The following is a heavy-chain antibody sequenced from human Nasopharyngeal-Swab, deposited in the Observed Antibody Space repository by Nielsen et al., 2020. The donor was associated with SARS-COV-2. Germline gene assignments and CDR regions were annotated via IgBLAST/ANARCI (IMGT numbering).Heavy chain of an antibody. Sequence: ASVKVSYKASGYTFTSYDINWVRQATGQGLEWMGWMNPNSGNTGYAQKFQGRVTMTRNTSISTAYMELSSLRSEDTAVYYCARGTTVRYFDWLFADYGMDVWGQGTTVTVSS. D-gene: IGHD3-9*01. V-gene: IGHV1-8*01. J-gene: IGHJ6*02. CDR3: ARGTTVRYFDWLFADYGMDV. CDR1: GYTFTSYD. CDR2: MNPNSGNT.